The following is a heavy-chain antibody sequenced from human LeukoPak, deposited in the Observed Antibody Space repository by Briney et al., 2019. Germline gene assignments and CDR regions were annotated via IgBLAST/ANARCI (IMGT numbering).Heavy chain of an antibody. V-gene: IGHV3-30*18. Sequence: HTGGPLRLSCAASGFTFSSYGMHWVRQAPGKGLEWVAVISYDGSNKYYADSVKGRFTISRGNSKNTLYLQMNSLRAEDTAVYYCAKDLSRWYPDYWGQGTLVTVSS. CDR3: AKDLSRWYPDY. D-gene: IGHD4-23*01. CDR1: GFTFSSYG. J-gene: IGHJ4*02. CDR2: ISYDGSNK.